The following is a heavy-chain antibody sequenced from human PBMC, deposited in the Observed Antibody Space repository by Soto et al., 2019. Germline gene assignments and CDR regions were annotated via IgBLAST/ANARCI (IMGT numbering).Heavy chain of an antibody. CDR1: GYTFTSYY. V-gene: IGHV1-46*01. Sequence: ASVKVSCKASGYTFTSYYMHWVRQAPGQGLEWMGIINPSGGSTSYAQRFQDRVTMTRDTSTSTVYMQLSSLTSEDTAVYYCARDDSGFSGSHYIDYFNYWGQGALVTVSS. J-gene: IGHJ4*02. CDR2: INPSGGST. CDR3: ARDDSGFSGSHYIDYFNY. D-gene: IGHD1-26*01.